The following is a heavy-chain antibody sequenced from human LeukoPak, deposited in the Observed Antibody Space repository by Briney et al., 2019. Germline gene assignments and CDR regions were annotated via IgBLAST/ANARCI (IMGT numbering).Heavy chain of an antibody. Sequence: GGSLRLSCTAPGFTSRSFAMSGVRQGPGRGLEWASSIGGGGEDTDYADSVKGRFTISRDNSETTLYLQMNSLGADDTALYYCARTIAQYTNTWLYYYYGLDVWGQGTTVTVSS. CDR3: ARTIAQYTNTWLYYYYGLDV. J-gene: IGHJ6*02. D-gene: IGHD6-13*01. CDR1: GFTSRSFA. CDR2: IGGGGEDT. V-gene: IGHV3-23*01.